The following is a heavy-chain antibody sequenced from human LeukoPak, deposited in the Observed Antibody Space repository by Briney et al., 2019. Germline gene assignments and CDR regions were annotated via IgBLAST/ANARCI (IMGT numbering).Heavy chain of an antibody. D-gene: IGHD3-22*01. CDR1: GYAFTSYG. CDR2: ISAYNGNT. CDR3: ASEDYYDSSGSGY. Sequence: ASVKVSCKASGYAFTSYGISWVRQAPGQGLEWMGWISAYNGNTNYAQKLQGRVTMTTDTSTSTVYMELRSLRSDDTAVYYCASEDYYDSSGSGYWGQGTLVTVSS. J-gene: IGHJ4*02. V-gene: IGHV1-18*01.